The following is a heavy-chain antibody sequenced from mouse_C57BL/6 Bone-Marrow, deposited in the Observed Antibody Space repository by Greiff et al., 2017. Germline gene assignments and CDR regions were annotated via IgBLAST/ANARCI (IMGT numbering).Heavy chain of an antibody. CDR1: GFNIKDDY. CDR3: TTAITTVGADY. D-gene: IGHD1-1*01. V-gene: IGHV14-4*01. Sequence: EVKLMESGAELVRPGASVTLSCTASGFNIKDDYLHWVKQRPEQGLAWIGWLDPENGDPEYASKFQGKATITADTSSNTAYLQLSSLTSEDTAVYYCTTAITTVGADYWGQGTTLTVSA. CDR2: LDPENGDP. J-gene: IGHJ2*01.